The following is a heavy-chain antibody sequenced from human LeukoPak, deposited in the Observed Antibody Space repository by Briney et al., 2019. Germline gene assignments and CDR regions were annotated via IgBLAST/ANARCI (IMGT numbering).Heavy chain of an antibody. CDR1: GFTFSSYE. D-gene: IGHD3-22*01. J-gene: IGHJ4*02. CDR3: ARRGYYDSSGYDY. Sequence: GGSLRLSCAASGFTFSSYEMNWVRQAPGKGLEWVSYISSSGSTIYYADSVKGRFTISRDNAKNSLYLQINSLRAEDTAIYYCARRGYYDSSGYDYWGQGTLVTVSS. CDR2: ISSSGSTI. V-gene: IGHV3-48*03.